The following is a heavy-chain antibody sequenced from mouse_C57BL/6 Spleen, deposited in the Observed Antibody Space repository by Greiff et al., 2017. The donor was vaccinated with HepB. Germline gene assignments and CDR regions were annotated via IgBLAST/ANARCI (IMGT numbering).Heavy chain of an antibody. Sequence: VQLKESGPELVKPGASVKISCKASGYAFSSSWMNWVKQRPGKGLEWIGRIYPGDGDTNYNGKFKGKATLTADKSSSTAYMQLSSLTSEDSAVYFCARLEAQATLWGQGTSVTVSS. D-gene: IGHD3-2*02. CDR3: ARLEAQATL. CDR2: IYPGDGDT. CDR1: GYAFSSSW. J-gene: IGHJ4*01. V-gene: IGHV1-82*01.